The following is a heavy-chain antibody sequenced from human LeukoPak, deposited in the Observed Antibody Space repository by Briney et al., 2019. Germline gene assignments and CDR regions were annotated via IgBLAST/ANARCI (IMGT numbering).Heavy chain of an antibody. CDR2: INHSGST. D-gene: IGHD3-22*01. CDR3: ARGVTMIVVVNYYYYMDV. Sequence: PSETLSLTCAVYGGSFSGYYWSWIRQPPGKGLEWIGEINHSGSTNYNPSLKSRVTISVDTSKNQFSLKLSSVTAADTAVYYCARGVTMIVVVNYYYYMDVWGKGTTVTISS. CDR1: GGSFSGYY. V-gene: IGHV4-34*01. J-gene: IGHJ6*03.